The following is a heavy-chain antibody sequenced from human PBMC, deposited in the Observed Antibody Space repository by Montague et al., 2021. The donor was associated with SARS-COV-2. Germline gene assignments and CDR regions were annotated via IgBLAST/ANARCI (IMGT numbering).Heavy chain of an antibody. V-gene: IGHV4-34*01. CDR3: GRGRKVVPWFRYYDMDV. Sequence: SETLSLTCTVYDGSFSSCYWNWIRQPPGKGLEWVGEISNGGTTNYNPSLKSRATLSLDQSKSQFSLKLTSVTAADTAIYYCGRGRKVVPWFRYYDMDVWGQGTTVTVSS. D-gene: IGHD1-14*01. CDR1: DGSFSSCY. CDR2: ISNGGTT. J-gene: IGHJ6*02.